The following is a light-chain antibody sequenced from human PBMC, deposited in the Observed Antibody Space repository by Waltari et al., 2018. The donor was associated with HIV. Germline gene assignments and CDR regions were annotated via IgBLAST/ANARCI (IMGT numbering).Light chain of an antibody. V-gene: IGKV1-12*01. CDR2: GAS. CDR3: QQADSFPHT. CDR1: QSIGSS. Sequence: EIQKAQSPSSVTGSVGDRVTITCRASQSIGSSLAWYQHQPGEAPKLLIFGASRLESGVPPRFVGSGSGTEFALTISSLQTEDSATYYCQQADSFPHTFGGGTKVEV. J-gene: IGKJ4*01.